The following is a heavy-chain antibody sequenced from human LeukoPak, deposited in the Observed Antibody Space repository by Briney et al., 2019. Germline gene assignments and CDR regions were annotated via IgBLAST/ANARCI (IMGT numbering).Heavy chain of an antibody. V-gene: IGHV1-69*13. J-gene: IGHJ3*02. CDR2: IIPIFGTA. CDR1: GGTFSSYA. Sequence: SVKVSCKASGGTFSSYAISWVRQAPGQGLEWMGGIIPIFGTANYAQKFQGRVTITADESTSTAYMELSSLRSEDTAVYYCATTNNFIGLGSHYSDAFDIWGQGTMVTVSS. CDR3: ATTNNFIGLGSHYSDAFDI. D-gene: IGHD3-10*01.